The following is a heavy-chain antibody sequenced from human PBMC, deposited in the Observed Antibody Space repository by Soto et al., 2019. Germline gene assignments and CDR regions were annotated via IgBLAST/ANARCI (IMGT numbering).Heavy chain of an antibody. CDR1: GFTFSSYS. J-gene: IGHJ4*02. Sequence: EVQLVESGGGLVKPGGFLRLSCAASGFTFSSYSMNWVRQAPGKGLEWVSSISSSSSYIYYADSVKGRFTISRDNAKNSLYLQMNSLRAEDTAVYYCARRGSSGYYYYFDYWGQGTLVTVSS. V-gene: IGHV3-21*01. CDR2: ISSSSSYI. D-gene: IGHD3-22*01. CDR3: ARRGSSGYYYYFDY.